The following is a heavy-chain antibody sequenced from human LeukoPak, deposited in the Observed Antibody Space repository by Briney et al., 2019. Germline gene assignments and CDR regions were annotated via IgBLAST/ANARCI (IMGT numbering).Heavy chain of an antibody. V-gene: IGHV4-34*01. CDR1: GGSFSGYY. CDR2: INHSGST. D-gene: IGHD3-16*01. Sequence: SETLSLTCAVCGGSFSGYYWSWIRQPPGKGLEWIGEINHSGSTNYNPSLKSRVTISVDTSKNQFSLKLSSVTAADTAVYYCARGLTFGGYNDYWGQGTLVTVSS. CDR3: ARGLTFGGYNDY. J-gene: IGHJ4*02.